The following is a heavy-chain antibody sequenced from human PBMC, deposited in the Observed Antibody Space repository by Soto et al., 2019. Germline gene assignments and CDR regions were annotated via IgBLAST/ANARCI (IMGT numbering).Heavy chain of an antibody. CDR1: GFTFSSYS. CDR3: ARDLSSGWYSWFDL. D-gene: IGHD6-19*01. J-gene: IGHJ5*02. V-gene: IGHV3-21*01. Sequence: SGGSLRLSCAASGFTFSSYSMNWVRQAPGKGLEWVSSISSSSSYIYYADSVKGRFTISRDNAKNSLYLQMNSLRAEDTAVYYCARDLSSGWYSWFDLWGQGTLVTVSS. CDR2: ISSSSSYI.